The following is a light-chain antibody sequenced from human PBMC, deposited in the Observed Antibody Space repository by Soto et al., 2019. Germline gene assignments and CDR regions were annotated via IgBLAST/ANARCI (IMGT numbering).Light chain of an antibody. Sequence: ESVLTQSPGTLSLSPGARATLSCRASQSVSGSHLAWYQQKPGQAPRLLIYGASIRATGIPDRFSGSGSGTEFTLTFSSLRSEDFAVYYCQKYGNFWTFGQGTKVYI. CDR3: QKYGNFWT. V-gene: IGKV3-20*01. CDR2: GAS. CDR1: QSVSGSH. J-gene: IGKJ1*01.